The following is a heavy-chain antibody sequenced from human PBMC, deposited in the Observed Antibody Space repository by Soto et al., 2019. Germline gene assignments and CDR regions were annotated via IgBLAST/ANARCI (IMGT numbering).Heavy chain of an antibody. CDR3: ARAGYIRDFDY. D-gene: IGHD5-12*01. J-gene: IGHJ4*02. CDR1: GFTVSSNY. Sequence: GGSLRLSCAASGFTVSSNYMSWVRQAPGKGLEWVSVIYSGGSTYYADSVKGRFTISRDNSKNTLYLQMNSLRAEDTAVYYCARAGYIRDFDYWGQGTLVTVSS. V-gene: IGHV3-66*01. CDR2: IYSGGST.